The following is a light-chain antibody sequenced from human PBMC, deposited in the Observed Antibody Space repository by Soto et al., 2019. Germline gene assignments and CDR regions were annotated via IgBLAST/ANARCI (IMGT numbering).Light chain of an antibody. CDR3: CSYTSSSTWV. J-gene: IGLJ3*02. CDR1: SVDVGGYNY. CDR2: EVS. Sequence: QSVLTQPASVSGSPGQSITISCSGTSVDVGGYNYVSWYQQHPGKAPKLMIYEVSNRPSGVSNRFSGSKSGNTASLTISGLQAEDEAHYYCCSYTSSSTWVFGGGTQLTVL. V-gene: IGLV2-14*01.